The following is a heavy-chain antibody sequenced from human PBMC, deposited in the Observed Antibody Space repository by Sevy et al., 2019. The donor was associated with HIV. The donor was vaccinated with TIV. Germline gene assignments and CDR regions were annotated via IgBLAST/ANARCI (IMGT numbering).Heavy chain of an antibody. CDR1: GFTFSSYG. D-gene: IGHD4-17*01. CDR3: ARGYGDYRIDAFDI. Sequence: QLGGSLRLSCAASGFTFSSYGMHWVRQAPGKGLEWVAVIWYDGSNKYYADSVKGRFTISRDNSKNTLELQMNSLGAEDTAVYYCARGYGDYRIDAFDIWGQGTMVTVSS. V-gene: IGHV3-33*01. CDR2: IWYDGSNK. J-gene: IGHJ3*02.